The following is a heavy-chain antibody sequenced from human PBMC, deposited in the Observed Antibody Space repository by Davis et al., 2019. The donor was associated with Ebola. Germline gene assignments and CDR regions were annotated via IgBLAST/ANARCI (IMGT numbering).Heavy chain of an antibody. D-gene: IGHD6-13*01. V-gene: IGHV4-39*07. CDR2: IYYSGST. Sequence: PSETLSLTCTVSGGSISSSSYYWGWIRQPPGKGLEWIGSIYYSGSTNYNPSLKSRVTMSVDTSKNQFSLKLSSVTAADTAVYFCARGATAVDTFDYWGQGTLVTVSS. CDR1: GGSISSSSYY. CDR3: ARGATAVDTFDY. J-gene: IGHJ4*02.